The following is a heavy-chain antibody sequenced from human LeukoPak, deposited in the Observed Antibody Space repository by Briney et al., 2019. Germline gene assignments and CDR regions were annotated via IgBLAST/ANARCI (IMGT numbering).Heavy chain of an antibody. CDR1: GGSFSGYY. CDR2: INHSGST. V-gene: IGHV4-34*01. J-gene: IGHJ4*02. CDR3: ASSTNYDILTGFDY. Sequence: KASETLSLTCVVYGGSFSGYYWSWIRQPPGKGLEWIGEINHSGSTNYNPSLKSRVTISVDTSKNQFSLKLSSVTAADTAVYYCASSTNYDILTGFDYWGQGTLVTVSS. D-gene: IGHD3-9*01.